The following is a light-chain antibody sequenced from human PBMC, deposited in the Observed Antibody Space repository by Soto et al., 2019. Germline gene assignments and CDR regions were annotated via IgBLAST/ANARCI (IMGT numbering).Light chain of an antibody. CDR2: KVS. V-gene: IGKV2-30*01. CDR1: QSLVSSDGNTY. CDR3: MQATHSYT. J-gene: IGKJ2*01. Sequence: DFVMTQSPLSLPVTLGQTASISCRSSQSLVSSDGNTYLNWFQQRPGQSPRRLIYKVSNRDSGVPERFSGSGSGTNFTLRISRVEAEDVGVYYCMQATHSYTFGQGTKLDI.